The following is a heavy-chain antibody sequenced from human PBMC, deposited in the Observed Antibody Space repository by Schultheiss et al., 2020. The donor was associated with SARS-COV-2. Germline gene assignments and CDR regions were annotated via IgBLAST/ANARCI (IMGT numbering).Heavy chain of an antibody. CDR1: GGSISSSSYY. D-gene: IGHD2/OR15-2a*01. CDR3: TRGGTHYFY. CDR2: IYYSGRT. J-gene: IGHJ4*02. V-gene: IGHV4-61*01. Sequence: SETLSLTCTVSGGSISSSSYYWSWIRQPPGKGLEWIGYIYYSGRTNYNPSLESRVAISVDTSKNQFSLKLSSVTAADTAVYYCTRGGTHYFYWGQGTLVTVSS.